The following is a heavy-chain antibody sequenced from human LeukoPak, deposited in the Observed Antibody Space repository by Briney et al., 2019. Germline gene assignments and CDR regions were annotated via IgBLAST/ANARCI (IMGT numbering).Heavy chain of an antibody. V-gene: IGHV4-38-2*01. CDR1: GYSISSGYY. Sequence: PSETLSLTCAVSGYSISSGYYWGWIRQPPGKGLEWIGSIYHSGSTYYNPSLKSRVTISVDTSKNQFSLKLSSVTAADTAVYYCARGGVLRFLEWLPYFDYWGQGTLVTVSS. CDR3: ARGGVLRFLEWLPYFDY. D-gene: IGHD3-3*01. J-gene: IGHJ4*02. CDR2: IYHSGST.